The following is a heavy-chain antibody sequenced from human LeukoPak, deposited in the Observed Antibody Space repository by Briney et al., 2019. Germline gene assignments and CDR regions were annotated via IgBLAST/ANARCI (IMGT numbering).Heavy chain of an antibody. Sequence: SETLSLTCAVYGGSFSGYYWSWIRQPPGKGLEWIGEINHSGSTNYNPSLKSRVTISVDTSKNQFSLKLSSVTAAGTAVYYCARVYGSGSYYYYSSGMDVWGKGTTVTVSS. V-gene: IGHV4-34*01. CDR2: INHSGST. CDR3: ARVYGSGSYYYYSSGMDV. D-gene: IGHD3-10*01. J-gene: IGHJ6*04. CDR1: GGSFSGYY.